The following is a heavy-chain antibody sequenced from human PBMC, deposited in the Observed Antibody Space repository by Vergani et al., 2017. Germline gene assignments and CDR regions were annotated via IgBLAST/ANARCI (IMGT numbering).Heavy chain of an antibody. CDR3: ARRDSSSPALDY. D-gene: IGHD6-6*01. CDR2: IGTAGDT. Sequence: VQVVESGGGVVQRGGSLRLSCAASGFTFSTYDMHWVRQATGKGLEWVSAIGTAGDTYYPGSVKGRFTISRENAKNSLYLQMNGLRAGDTAVYYCARRDSSSPALDYWGQGTLVTVSS. J-gene: IGHJ4*02. CDR1: GFTFSTYD. V-gene: IGHV3-13*01.